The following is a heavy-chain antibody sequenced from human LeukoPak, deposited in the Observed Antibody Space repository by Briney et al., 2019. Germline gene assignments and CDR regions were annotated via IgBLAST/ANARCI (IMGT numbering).Heavy chain of an antibody. CDR3: ARVTSGITGGTYYYYYMDV. Sequence: GGSLRLSCAASGFTFDDYAMHWVRQAPGEGLEWVSGICWNSGSIGYADSVKGRFTISRDNAKNSLYLQMNSLRAEDTAVYYCARVTSGITGGTYYYYYMDVWGKGTTVTVSS. J-gene: IGHJ6*03. D-gene: IGHD6-13*01. CDR1: GFTFDDYA. V-gene: IGHV3-9*01. CDR2: ICWNSGSI.